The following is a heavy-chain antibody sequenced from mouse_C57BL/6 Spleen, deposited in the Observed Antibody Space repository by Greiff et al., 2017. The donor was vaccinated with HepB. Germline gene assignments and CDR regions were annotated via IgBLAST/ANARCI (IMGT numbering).Heavy chain of an antibody. CDR3: AKKGGTAQATGYAMDY. CDR2: IWSGGST. V-gene: IGHV2-2*01. Sequence: VQLKESGPGLVQPSQSLSITCTVSGFSLTSYGVHWVRQSPGKGLEWLGVIWSGGSTDYNAAFISRLSISKDNSKSQVFFKMNSLQADDTAIYYCAKKGGTAQATGYAMDYWGQGTSVTVSS. J-gene: IGHJ4*01. D-gene: IGHD3-2*02. CDR1: GFSLTSYG.